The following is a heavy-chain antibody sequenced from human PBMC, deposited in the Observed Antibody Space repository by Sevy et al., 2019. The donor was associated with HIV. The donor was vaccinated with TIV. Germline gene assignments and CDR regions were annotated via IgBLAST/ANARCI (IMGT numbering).Heavy chain of an antibody. CDR3: ARVSAKLDILTGYYQYYFDY. J-gene: IGHJ4*02. V-gene: IGHV3-7*03. CDR1: GFTFSSYW. Sequence: GGSLRLSCAASGFTFSSYWMSWVRQAPGKGLEWVANIKQDGSEKYYVDSVKGRFTISRDNAKNSLYLQMNSLRAEDTAMYYCARVSAKLDILTGYYQYYFDYWGQGTLVTVSS. D-gene: IGHD3-9*01. CDR2: IKQDGSEK.